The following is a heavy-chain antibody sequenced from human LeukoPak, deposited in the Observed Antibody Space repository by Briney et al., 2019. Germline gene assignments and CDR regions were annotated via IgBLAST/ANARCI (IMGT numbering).Heavy chain of an antibody. CDR1: GFTFSSYS. J-gene: IGHJ4*02. Sequence: GGSLRLSCAASGFTFSSYSMNWVRQAPGKGLEWVSYISSSSSTIYYADSVKGRFTISRDNAKNSLYLQMNSLRAEDTAVYYCARGGRLSFIPFDYWGQGTLVTVSS. CDR2: ISSSSSTI. V-gene: IGHV3-48*01. D-gene: IGHD1-26*01. CDR3: ARGGRLSFIPFDY.